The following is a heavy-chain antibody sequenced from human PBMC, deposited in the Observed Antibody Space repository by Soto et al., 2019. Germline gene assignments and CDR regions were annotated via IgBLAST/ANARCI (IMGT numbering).Heavy chain of an antibody. D-gene: IGHD3-16*01. CDR3: ARHPFGGYAFDS. J-gene: IGHJ4*02. Sequence: SATLSRSCPVSFSSINSNVHDWGWVRQSPGKGLEWIARVFYTGSPYHNPSLESRVSISVDTSDNQFSLKVTSVTAADTGIYYCARHPFGGYAFDSWGQGTRVTVSS. CDR2: VFYTGSP. V-gene: IGHV4-39*01. CDR1: FSSINSNVHD.